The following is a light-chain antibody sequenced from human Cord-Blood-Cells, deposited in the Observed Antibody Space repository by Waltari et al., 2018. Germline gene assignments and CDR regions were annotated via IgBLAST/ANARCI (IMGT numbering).Light chain of an antibody. V-gene: IGKV3-15*01. Sequence: DIVMTQSPFTLSVSPGERTTLPCRASQSVSSNLAWYQQKRGQAPRLLIYGAATRATGIPARFSGSGSGTEFTLTISSLQSEDFAVYYCQQYNNWPPLTFGGGTKVEIK. CDR1: QSVSSN. J-gene: IGKJ4*01. CDR2: GAA. CDR3: QQYNNWPPLT.